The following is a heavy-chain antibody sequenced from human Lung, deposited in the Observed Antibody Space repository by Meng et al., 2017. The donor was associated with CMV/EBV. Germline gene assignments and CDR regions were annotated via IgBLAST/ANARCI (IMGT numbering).Heavy chain of an antibody. CDR1: GFDFSTYS. Sequence: GGSLRLXCLGSGFDFSTYSMNWFRQAPGKGPEWVSSISSSSSYIYYADSVKGRFTVSRNNANDSLYLQMNSLRAEDTGVYYCARDRQNSNYGCKDYWGQGTLVPSPQ. V-gene: IGHV3-21*06. J-gene: IGHJ4*02. CDR3: ARDRQNSNYGCKDY. D-gene: IGHD4-11*01. CDR2: ISSSSSYI.